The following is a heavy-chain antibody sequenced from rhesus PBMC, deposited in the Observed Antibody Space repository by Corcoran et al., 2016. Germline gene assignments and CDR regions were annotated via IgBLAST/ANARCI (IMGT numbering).Heavy chain of an antibody. Sequence: EVQLVESGGGLVQPGGSLRLSCAASGFTFSDYYMSWVRQAPGKGLDWVSTISSGSSYIYEADSVKGRVTSARDNAKNALSLKMNSLRAEDTAVYYCTRSEYYFDYWGQGVLVTVSS. J-gene: IGHJ4*01. CDR2: ISSGSSYI. CDR1: GFTFSDYY. CDR3: TRSEYYFDY. V-gene: IGHV3S16*01.